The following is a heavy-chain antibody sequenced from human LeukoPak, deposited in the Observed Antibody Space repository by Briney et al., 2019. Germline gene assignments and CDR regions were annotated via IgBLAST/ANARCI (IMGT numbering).Heavy chain of an antibody. CDR2: ISGSGTTT. D-gene: IGHD4-4*01. V-gene: IGHV3-23*01. Sequence: GVSLRLSCGASGFTFSNCAMSWVRQAPGKGLEWVSVISGSGTTTNYGDSVRGRFTISRDNSKNMLFLEMSDLRVEDTAIYYCAKGEALVYSTVNWFDPWGQGTLVTVSS. CDR3: AKGEALVYSTVNWFDP. J-gene: IGHJ5*02. CDR1: GFTFSNCA.